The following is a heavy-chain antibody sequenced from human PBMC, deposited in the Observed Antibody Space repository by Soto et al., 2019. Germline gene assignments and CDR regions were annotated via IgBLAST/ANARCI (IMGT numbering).Heavy chain of an antibody. CDR2: IYYSGST. D-gene: IGHD6-19*01. V-gene: IGHV4-59*01. Sequence: SQTLSLTYTVSGGSIRSYYWSWIRQPPGKGLGWIWYIYYSGSTNYNPSLKSRVTISVDTSKNQFSLKLSSVTAADTAVYYCARSGVAGLFDPWGQGTLVT. CDR3: ARSGVAGLFDP. J-gene: IGHJ5*02. CDR1: GGSIRSYY.